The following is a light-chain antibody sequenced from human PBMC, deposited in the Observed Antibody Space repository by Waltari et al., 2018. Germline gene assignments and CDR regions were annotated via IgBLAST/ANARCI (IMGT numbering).Light chain of an antibody. Sequence: EIVLTQSPGTLSLSPGERATLSCRASQSVSSSYLAWDQQKPGQAPRLLIYGASSRATGIPDRFSGSGSGTDFTLTISRLEPEDFAVYHCQQYNSSPYTFGQGTKLEIK. CDR3: QQYNSSPYT. J-gene: IGKJ2*01. CDR1: QSVSSSY. CDR2: GAS. V-gene: IGKV3-20*01.